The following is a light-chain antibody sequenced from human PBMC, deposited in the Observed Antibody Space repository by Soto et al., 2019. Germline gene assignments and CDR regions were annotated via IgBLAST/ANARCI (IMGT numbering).Light chain of an antibody. CDR2: SAS. V-gene: IGKV3-20*01. Sequence: EIVLTQSPGTLSLSPGERATLSCRASQTISISYLAWYQQRPGQAPRLLIYSASDRATGIPGRFSGAGSGTDFTLTIIRLEPEDFAVYYCQQYDSSPPFALTFGGGTKVEIK. CDR3: QQYDSSPPFALT. CDR1: QTISISY. J-gene: IGKJ4*01.